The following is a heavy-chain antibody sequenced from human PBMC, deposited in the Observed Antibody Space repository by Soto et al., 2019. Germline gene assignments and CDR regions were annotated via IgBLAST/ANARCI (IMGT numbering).Heavy chain of an antibody. J-gene: IGHJ6*02. CDR2: IYYSGST. CDR3: ARHVGSSWYTVTTTSYYYYGMDV. V-gene: IGHV4-39*01. CDR1: GGSISSSSYY. Sequence: SETLSLTCTVSGGSISSSSYYWGWIRQPPGKGLEWIGSIYYSGSTYYNPSLKSRVTISVDTSKNQFSLKLSSVTAADTAVYYCARHVGSSWYTVTTTSYYYYGMDVWGQGTTVTVSS. D-gene: IGHD6-13*01.